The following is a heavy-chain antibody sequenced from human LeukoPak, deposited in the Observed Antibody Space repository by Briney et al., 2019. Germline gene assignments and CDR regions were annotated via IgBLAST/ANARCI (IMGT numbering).Heavy chain of an antibody. J-gene: IGHJ5*02. CDR3: ASRRYGSSS. D-gene: IGHD6-6*01. CDR1: GYSISSGYY. Sequence: SETLSLTCTVSGYSISSGYYWAWIRQPPGKGLEWIGYMYYSGSTNYNPSLKSRVTISVDTSKKQFSLKLNSVTASDTAVYYCASRRYGSSSWGQGTLVTVSS. CDR2: MYYSGST. V-gene: IGHV4-38-2*02.